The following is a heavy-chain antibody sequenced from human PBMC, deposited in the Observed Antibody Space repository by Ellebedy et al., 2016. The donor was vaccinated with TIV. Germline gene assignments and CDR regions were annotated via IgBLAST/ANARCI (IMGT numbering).Heavy chain of an antibody. D-gene: IGHD3/OR15-3a*01. CDR2: IYHSGST. CDR1: GYSISSGYY. V-gene: IGHV4-38-2*02. CDR3: AKTDLRYGMDV. Sequence: SETLSLXCTVSGYSISSGYYWGWIRQIPGRGLEWIANIYHSGSTYYNPSLRSRVTISADTSKNQLSLKLSSMAAADTAVYYCAKTDLRYGMDVWGQGSTVTVSS. J-gene: IGHJ6*02.